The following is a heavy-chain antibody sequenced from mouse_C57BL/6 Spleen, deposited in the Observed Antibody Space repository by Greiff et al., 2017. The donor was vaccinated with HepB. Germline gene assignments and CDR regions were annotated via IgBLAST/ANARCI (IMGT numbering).Heavy chain of an antibody. D-gene: IGHD4-1*01. CDR1: GYTFTSYW. CDR3: ARSQANWDDAMDY. CDR2: IDPSDSET. Sequence: VQLQQPGAELVRPGSSVKLSCKASGYTFTSYWMHWVKQRPIQGLEWIGNIDPSDSETHYNQKFKDKATLTVDKSSSTAYMQLSSLTSEDSAVYYCARSQANWDDAMDYWGQGTSVTVSS. J-gene: IGHJ4*01. V-gene: IGHV1-52*01.